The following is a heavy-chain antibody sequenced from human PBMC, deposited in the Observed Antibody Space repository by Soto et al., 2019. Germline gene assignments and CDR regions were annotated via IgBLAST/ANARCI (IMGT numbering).Heavy chain of an antibody. D-gene: IGHD3-3*01. J-gene: IGHJ4*02. CDR2: VYYSGST. Sequence: PSETLSLTCTVSGGSIISYFWSWIRQPPGKGLEWIGYVYYSGSTKYNPSLKSRVTISVDSSKNQFSPKLDSVTAADTAVYYCARLGGYYQAFDHWGQGTLVTVAS. CDR3: ARLGGYYQAFDH. CDR1: GGSIISYF. V-gene: IGHV4-59*08.